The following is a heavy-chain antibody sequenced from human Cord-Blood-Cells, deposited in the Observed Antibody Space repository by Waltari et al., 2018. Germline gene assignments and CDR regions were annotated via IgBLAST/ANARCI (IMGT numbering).Heavy chain of an antibody. CDR2: LEPEEGAT. Sequence: QVQLVQSGAEVKKPGASVKVSCKVSGYTLTELSMHWVRQAPGKGLEWMGGLEPEEGATSYAHKCPCRSPRTEDTSTDTADMELSSLRSEDTAVYYCATRGRKDHIVVVPAATYYCDYWGQGTLVTVSS. V-gene: IGHV1-24*01. J-gene: IGHJ4*02. D-gene: IGHD2-2*01. CDR1: GYTLTELS. CDR3: ATRGRKDHIVVVPAATYYCDY.